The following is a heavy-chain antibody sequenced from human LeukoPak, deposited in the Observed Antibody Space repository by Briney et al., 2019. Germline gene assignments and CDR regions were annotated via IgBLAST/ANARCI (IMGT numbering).Heavy chain of an antibody. CDR3: ATRSGGGGALDY. V-gene: IGHV4-4*07. J-gene: IGHJ4*02. CDR2: ISPSGTT. CDR1: GGYTGSHY. Sequence: PSETLSLTCTVSGGYTGSHYWSWIRQPAGKGLEWIGRISPSGTTHYNPSLGSRVTMSVDTSKNYFSLRLSSVTAADTAMYYCATRSGGGGALDYWGQGTLVTVPS. D-gene: IGHD1-14*01.